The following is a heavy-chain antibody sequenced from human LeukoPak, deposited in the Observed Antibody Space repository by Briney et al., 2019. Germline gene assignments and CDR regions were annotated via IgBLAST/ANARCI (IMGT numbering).Heavy chain of an antibody. CDR2: ISAYNGNT. V-gene: IGHV1-18*01. Sequence: ASVKVSCKASGYTFTSYGISWVRQAPGQGLEWMGWISAYNGNTNYAQKLQGRVTMTTDTSTSTAYMELRSLRSDDTAVYYCARDRRYGSGGYSPEYFQHWGQGTLVTVSS. J-gene: IGHJ1*01. CDR3: ARDRRYGSGGYSPEYFQH. CDR1: GYTFTSYG. D-gene: IGHD3-10*01.